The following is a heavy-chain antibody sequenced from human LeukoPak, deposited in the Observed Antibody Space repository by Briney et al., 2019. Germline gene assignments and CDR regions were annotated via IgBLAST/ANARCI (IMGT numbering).Heavy chain of an antibody. CDR2: IYYSGST. D-gene: IGHD1-26*01. CDR1: GFTFSSYA. J-gene: IGHJ4*02. V-gene: IGHV4-39*01. CDR3: ARHEVGPPSRLFDY. Sequence: GSLRLSCAASGFTFSSYAMSWIRQPPGKGLEWIGSIYYSGSTYYNPSLKSRVTISVDTSKNQFSLKLSSVTAADTAVYYCARHEVGPPSRLFDYWGQGTLVTVSS.